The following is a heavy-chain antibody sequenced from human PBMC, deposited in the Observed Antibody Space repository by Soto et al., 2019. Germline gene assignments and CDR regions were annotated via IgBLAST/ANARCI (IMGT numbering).Heavy chain of an antibody. Sequence: SGPMLVNPTQTLTLTCTFSGFSLTTTGVDVGWIRQPPGKALEWLALICWCDDTLYRRSLKNRLIITKDTSMDQVVLTMTNMESVDSGTYYCAKSAPFGPFHGMDVWGQGTTVTVSS. J-gene: IGHJ6*02. CDR1: GFSLTTTGVD. CDR3: AKSAPFGPFHGMDV. V-gene: IGHV2-5*01. CDR2: ICWCDDT. D-gene: IGHD3-10*01.